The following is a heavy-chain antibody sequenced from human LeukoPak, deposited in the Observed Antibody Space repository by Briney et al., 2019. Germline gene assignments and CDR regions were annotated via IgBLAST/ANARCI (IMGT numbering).Heavy chain of an antibody. Sequence: GGSLRLSCAASGFTFSSYSMNWVRQAPGKGLEWVSSISSSSSYIYYADSVKGRFTISRDNAKNSLYLQMNSLRAEDTAVYYCARYRQTTYSSGWYSAPRAVTDYWGQGTLVTVSS. CDR2: ISSSSSYI. J-gene: IGHJ4*02. CDR3: ARYRQTTYSSGWYSAPRAVTDY. CDR1: GFTFSSYS. D-gene: IGHD6-19*01. V-gene: IGHV3-21*01.